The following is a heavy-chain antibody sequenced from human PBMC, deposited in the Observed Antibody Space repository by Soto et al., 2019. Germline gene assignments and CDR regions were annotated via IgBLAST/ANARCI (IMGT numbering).Heavy chain of an antibody. D-gene: IGHD6-25*01. CDR3: ARDRRLSAFDI. CDR2: IYYSGST. V-gene: IGHV4-31*03. CDR1: GGSISSGGYY. J-gene: IGHJ3*02. Sequence: QVQLQESGPGLVKPSQTLSLTCTVSGGSISSGGYYWSWIRQHPGKGLEWIGYIYYSGSTYYNPSLKSXXTXAXDTSKNQCSLKLSSVTAADTAVYYCARDRRLSAFDIWGQGTMVTVSS.